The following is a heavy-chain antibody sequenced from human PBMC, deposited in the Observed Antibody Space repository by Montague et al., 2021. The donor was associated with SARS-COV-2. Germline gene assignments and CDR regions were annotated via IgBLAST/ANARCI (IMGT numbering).Heavy chain of an antibody. CDR1: GVSISTDY. CDR2: ITYSGAT. D-gene: IGHD1-26*01. Sequence: SETLSLTCTVPGVSISTDYWTWIRQPPGKGLEWIGYITYSGATNYNPSLTNRVTMSLDTSKNQFSLKVSSVTATDTAVYYCARRQLFDYYYRIDVCGRGTRYPEKATTAAASKSGSVTGTDRHVYYCARHERFDSDGGMDAWGRGTTVTVSS. V-gene: IGHV4-59*08. J-gene: IGHJ6*02. CDR3: ARRQLFDYYYRIDVCGRGTRYPEKATTAAASKSGSVTGTDRHVYYCARHERFDSDGGMDA.